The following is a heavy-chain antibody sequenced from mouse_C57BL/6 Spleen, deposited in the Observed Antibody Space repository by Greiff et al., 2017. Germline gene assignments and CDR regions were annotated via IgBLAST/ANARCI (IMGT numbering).Heavy chain of an antibody. J-gene: IGHJ3*01. Sequence: DVHLVESGAGLVKPGGSLKLSCAASGFTFSSYAMSWVRQTPEKRLEWVATISDGGSYTYYPDNVKGRFTISRDNAKNNLYLQMSHLKSEDTAMYYCARDGDLYHRGFAYWGQGTLVTVSA. V-gene: IGHV5-4*01. CDR1: GFTFSSYA. CDR2: ISDGGSYT. CDR3: ARDGDLYHRGFAY. D-gene: IGHD2-14*01.